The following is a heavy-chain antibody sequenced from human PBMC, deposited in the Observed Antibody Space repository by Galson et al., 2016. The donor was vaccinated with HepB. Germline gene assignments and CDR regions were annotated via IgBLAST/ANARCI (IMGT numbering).Heavy chain of an antibody. CDR1: GFSVGNARVG. D-gene: IGHD5-12*01. J-gene: IGHJ4*02. CDR3: AHIRAEYSGYERQPPHLVFDY. CDR2: VFSDEGQ. V-gene: IGHV2-26*01. Sequence: PALVKPTQTLTLTCTVSGFSVGNARVGVSWIRQPPGKALEWLAHVFSDEGQSYNPSLKTRLTISRDTSKSQVVLTMANVDPVDTATYYCAHIRAEYSGYERQPPHLVFDYWGQGALVTVSS.